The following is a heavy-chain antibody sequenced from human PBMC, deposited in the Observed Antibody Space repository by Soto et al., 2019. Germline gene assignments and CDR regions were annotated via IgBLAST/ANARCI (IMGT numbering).Heavy chain of an antibody. CDR2: ISPYNDYT. CDR1: GYTFIRYG. V-gene: IGHV1-18*01. Sequence: QVHLVQSAAEVKKPGASVKVSCKASGYTFIRYGITWVRQAPGQGLEWLGWISPYNDYTIYAQKHQGRVTLTTDTTTRTVPMEVRGLKSDDPAVYYCARGGYYDNSWGKLSHYGLDVWGQGTSVTVSS. D-gene: IGHD3-16*01. CDR3: ARGGYYDNSWGKLSHYGLDV. J-gene: IGHJ6*02.